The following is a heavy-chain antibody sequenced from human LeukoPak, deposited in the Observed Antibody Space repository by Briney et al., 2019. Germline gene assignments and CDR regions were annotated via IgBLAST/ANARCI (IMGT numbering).Heavy chain of an antibody. J-gene: IGHJ4*02. Sequence: GGSLRLSCAASGFTFSSYAMSWVRQAPGKGLEWVSAISGSGGSTYYADSVKGRFTISRDNSKNTLYLQMNSLRAEDTAVYYCAKDRESYGDYVGQFDYWGQGTLVTVSS. CDR3: AKDRESYGDYVGQFDY. V-gene: IGHV3-23*01. CDR1: GFTFSSYA. CDR2: ISGSGGST. D-gene: IGHD4-17*01.